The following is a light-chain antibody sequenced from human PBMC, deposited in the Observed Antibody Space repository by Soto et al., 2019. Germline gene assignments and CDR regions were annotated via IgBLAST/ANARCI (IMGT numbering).Light chain of an antibody. CDR1: QGISSY. J-gene: IGKJ5*01. Sequence: DIQLTQSPSFLSASVGDRVTITCRASQGISSYLAWYQQKPGKAPKLLIYAAYTLQSGVPLRFSGSGSGTSFTLTISSLQPEDFATYYCKQLLSYPITFGQGTRLEIK. CDR3: KQLLSYPIT. CDR2: AAY. V-gene: IGKV1-9*01.